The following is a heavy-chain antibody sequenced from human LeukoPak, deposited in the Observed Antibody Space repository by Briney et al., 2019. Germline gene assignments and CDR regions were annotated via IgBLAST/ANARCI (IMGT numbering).Heavy chain of an antibody. D-gene: IGHD3-22*01. CDR3: ARLRYYYGSSGYPAAFDI. V-gene: IGHV3-7*01. CDR2: IKQDGSEK. J-gene: IGHJ3*02. CDR1: GFTFSTYW. Sequence: PGGSLRLSCAASGFTFSTYWMTWVRQAPGEGLEWVANIKQDGSEKYYVDSVKGRFTISRDNAKSSLYLQMNSLRAEDTAMYYCARLRYYYGSSGYPAAFDIWGQGTMATVSS.